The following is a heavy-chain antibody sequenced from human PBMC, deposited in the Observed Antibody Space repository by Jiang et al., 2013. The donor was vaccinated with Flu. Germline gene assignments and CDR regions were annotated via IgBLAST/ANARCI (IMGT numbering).Heavy chain of an antibody. CDR3: AKDPAFVVADDN. V-gene: IGHV3-23*01. D-gene: IGHD2-15*01. J-gene: IGHJ4*02. CDR2: ITVSGDYV. Sequence: ITVSGDYVHYADSVTGRFTVSRDNSKNTLYLHMNSLRPEDTAVYYCAKDPAFVVADDNWGQGTLVTVSS.